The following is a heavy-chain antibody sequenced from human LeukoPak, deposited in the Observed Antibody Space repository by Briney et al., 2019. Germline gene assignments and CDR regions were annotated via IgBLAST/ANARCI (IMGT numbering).Heavy chain of an antibody. Sequence: GGSLTLSCGASGCTVRNNYMSWVRQAPGKGLAWVSVIYSGGSTYYTDSVKGRFTISRDNSKNTLYLQMNSLRAEDTAVYYCARDSSGWYYFDYWGQGTLVTVSS. V-gene: IGHV3-53*01. D-gene: IGHD6-19*01. J-gene: IGHJ4*02. CDR1: GCTVRNNY. CDR2: IYSGGST. CDR3: ARDSSGWYYFDY.